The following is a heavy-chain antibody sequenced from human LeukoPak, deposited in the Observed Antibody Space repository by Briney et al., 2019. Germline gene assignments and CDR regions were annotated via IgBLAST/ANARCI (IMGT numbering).Heavy chain of an antibody. CDR1: DGSIKTNYW. CDR2: TWHSGSST. CDR3: ARGNEYTWWQ. D-gene: IGHD2-15*01. J-gene: IGHJ4*02. V-gene: IGHV4-4*02. Sequence: SETLSLTCTVSDGSIKTNYWWTWVRQPPGKGLEWIGETWHSGSSTNYNPSLKSRVTTSVDKPESQFSLKLTSVTAADTAIYYCARGNEYTWWQWSQGTLVTVSS.